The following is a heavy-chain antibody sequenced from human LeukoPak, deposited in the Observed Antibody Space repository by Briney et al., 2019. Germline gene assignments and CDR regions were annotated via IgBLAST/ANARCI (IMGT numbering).Heavy chain of an antibody. CDR3: AREVNYYDSSGDNWFDP. Sequence: GGSLRLSCAASGFTFSSYWMSWVRQAPGKGLEWVANIKQDGSEKYYVDSVKGRFTISRDNAKNSLYLQMNSLRAEDTAVYYYAREVNYYDSSGDNWFDPWGQGTLVTVSS. J-gene: IGHJ5*02. D-gene: IGHD3-22*01. CDR1: GFTFSSYW. V-gene: IGHV3-7*01. CDR2: IKQDGSEK.